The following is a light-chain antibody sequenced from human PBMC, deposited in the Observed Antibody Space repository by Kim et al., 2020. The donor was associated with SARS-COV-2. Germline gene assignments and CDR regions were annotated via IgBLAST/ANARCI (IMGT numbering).Light chain of an antibody. CDR1: IIGSKS. J-gene: IGLJ3*02. V-gene: IGLV3-21*04. Sequence: PGKTARITFGGDIIGSKSVHWYQQKPGQAPVLVISYNGDWPSEIPERFSGSKSGNSATLAISSVEAGDEADYYCQVWDTSSDHLRVFGGGTQLTVL. CDR3: QVWDTSSDHLRV. CDR2: YNG.